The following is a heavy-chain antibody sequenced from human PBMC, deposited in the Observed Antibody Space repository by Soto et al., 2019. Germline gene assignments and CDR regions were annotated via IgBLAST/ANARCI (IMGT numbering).Heavy chain of an antibody. CDR2: LYDGGGG. Sequence: GGTLRFSCAAFGLTIIGKKYVALFRHTPRAGLEWVSALYDGGGGFYAGLVKGRFTTSGDGSRTTVYLQMIDLSTDDTALEYCATWNEREHPYDVWGQGTTFT. V-gene: IGHV3-53*01. CDR3: ATWNEREHPYDV. CDR1: GLTIIGKKY. J-gene: IGHJ3*01. D-gene: IGHD1-1*01.